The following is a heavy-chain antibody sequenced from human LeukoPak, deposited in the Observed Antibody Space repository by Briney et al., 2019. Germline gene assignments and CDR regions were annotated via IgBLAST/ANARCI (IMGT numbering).Heavy chain of an antibody. CDR2: IHASGTT. CDR3: ARDGADVYGRAFDY. J-gene: IGHJ4*02. D-gene: IGHD3-10*01. CDR1: GGSISSYF. Sequence: PSETLSLTCNVSGGSISSYFWTWIRQPAGKGLEWIGRIHASGTTNYNSSLKSRVSMSVDTSKNQFSLKLTSVTAADTAVYFCARDGADVYGRAFDYWGQGTLVIVSS. V-gene: IGHV4-4*07.